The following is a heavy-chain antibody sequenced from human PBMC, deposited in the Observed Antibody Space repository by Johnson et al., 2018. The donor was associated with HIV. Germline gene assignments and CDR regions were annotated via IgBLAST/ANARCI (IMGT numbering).Heavy chain of an antibody. V-gene: IGHV3-15*01. Sequence: VQLVESGGGLVKPGGSLRLSCAASGFTFSSYGMHWVRQAPGKGLEWVGRIKSKTDGGTTDYTAPVKGRFTISRDDSNNTLYLQMNSLKTEDTAVYYCTRGGRSTLGSAFDIWGQGTMVTVSS. J-gene: IGHJ3*02. D-gene: IGHD1-1*01. CDR3: TRGGRSTLGSAFDI. CDR1: GFTFSSYG. CDR2: IKSKTDGGTT.